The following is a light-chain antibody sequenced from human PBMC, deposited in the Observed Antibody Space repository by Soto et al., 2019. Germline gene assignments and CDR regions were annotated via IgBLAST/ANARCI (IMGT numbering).Light chain of an antibody. CDR3: QQSFSTPQT. J-gene: IGKJ4*01. Sequence: EIVMTQSPATLSVSTGERATLSCRASQSVSNNLAWYQQKPGQAPRLLMYGASTRATGIPARFSGSGSGTEFTLTISSLQSEDSATYYCQQSFSTPQTFGGGTRVEVK. V-gene: IGKV3-15*01. CDR2: GAS. CDR1: QSVSNN.